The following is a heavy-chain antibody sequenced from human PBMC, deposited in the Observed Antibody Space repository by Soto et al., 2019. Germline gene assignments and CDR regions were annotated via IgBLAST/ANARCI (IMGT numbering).Heavy chain of an antibody. CDR1: GYTFTSYG. D-gene: IGHD3-22*01. J-gene: IGHJ5*02. CDR3: SRVDYDSSGYYFGP. Sequence: ASVKVSCKASGYTFTSYGISWVRQAPGQGLEWMGWISAYNGNTNYAQKLQGRVTMTTDTSTSTAYMELRSLRSDDTAVYYCSRVDYDSSGYYFGPWGQGTLVTVSS. V-gene: IGHV1-18*01. CDR2: ISAYNGNT.